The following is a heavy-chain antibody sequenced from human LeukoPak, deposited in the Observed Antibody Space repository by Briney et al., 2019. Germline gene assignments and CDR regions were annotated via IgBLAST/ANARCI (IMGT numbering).Heavy chain of an antibody. CDR2: IQYDGSIK. D-gene: IGHD4-17*01. CDR3: ARENYGDYLDY. Sequence: GGSLRLSCAASRFTFSSYGMHWVRQAPGKGLEWLAFIQYDGSIKLYADSVKGRFTISRDNSKNTLYLQMNSLRVEDTAVYYCARENYGDYLDYWGQGTLVTVSS. V-gene: IGHV3-30*02. J-gene: IGHJ4*02. CDR1: RFTFSSYG.